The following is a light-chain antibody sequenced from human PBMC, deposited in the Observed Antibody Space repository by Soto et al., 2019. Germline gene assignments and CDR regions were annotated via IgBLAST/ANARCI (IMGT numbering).Light chain of an antibody. V-gene: IGKV1-39*01. Sequence: DVQMTQSPSSLSASVGDRVTITCRASQSISSYLNWYQQKPGKAPKLLIYAASSLQSGVPSRFSGSGSGTDFTLTISSLQPEDFATYYCQQSYSTPWTSGQRTKVDVK. CDR3: QQSYSTPWT. CDR1: QSISSY. CDR2: AAS. J-gene: IGKJ1*01.